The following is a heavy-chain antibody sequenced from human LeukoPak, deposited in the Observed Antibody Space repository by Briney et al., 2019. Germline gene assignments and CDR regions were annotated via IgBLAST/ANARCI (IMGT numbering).Heavy chain of an antibody. V-gene: IGHV3-33*03. J-gene: IGHJ4*02. D-gene: IGHD6-13*01. Sequence: GGSLRLSCGASGFTFSNYAMHWVRQAPGKGPDWVAIIWYDGSNKYYADSVRGRFTISRDQSKNMVFLQMNSLRVEDTALYYCAKGGLAAAGIDHWGQGVLVTVSS. CDR2: IWYDGSNK. CDR1: GFTFSNYA. CDR3: AKGGLAAAGIDH.